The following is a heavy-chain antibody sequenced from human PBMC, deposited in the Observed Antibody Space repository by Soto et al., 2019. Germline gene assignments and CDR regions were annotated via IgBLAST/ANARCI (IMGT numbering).Heavy chain of an antibody. Sequence: QVQLQESGPGLVKPSQTLSLTCSVSGASISSSGDYWSWIRQHPGKGLEWIGYIYYSGDIYYNPSLKSRVAISVDTSKNQFSLKLSSVTAADTAVYYCAKKGTAAATFDYWDQGTLVAVSS. V-gene: IGHV4-31*03. J-gene: IGHJ4*02. D-gene: IGHD2-15*01. CDR1: GASISSSGDY. CDR3: AKKGTAAATFDY. CDR2: IYYSGDI.